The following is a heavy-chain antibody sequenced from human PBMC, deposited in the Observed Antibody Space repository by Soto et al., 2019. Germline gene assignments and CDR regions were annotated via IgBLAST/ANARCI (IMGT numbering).Heavy chain of an antibody. CDR1: GFAFSSYG. J-gene: IGHJ4*02. CDR3: VSDRGYGHASVPYS. D-gene: IGHD5-18*01. Sequence: QAPLVESGGGVVQPGRSLRLSCAASGFAFSSYGMHWVRQALGTGLEWVAVISYDGSLQHYADSVKGRFTISRDNSKNMVLLQMSSLRAEDTAVYYCVSDRGYGHASVPYSWGQGTLVSVSS. V-gene: IGHV3-30*03. CDR2: ISYDGSLQ.